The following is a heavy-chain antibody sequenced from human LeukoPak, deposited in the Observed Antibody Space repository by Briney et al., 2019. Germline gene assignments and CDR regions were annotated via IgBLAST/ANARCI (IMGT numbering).Heavy chain of an antibody. D-gene: IGHD2-15*01. V-gene: IGHV3-7*01. CDR1: GFSLRNYW. CDR2: TKPDGSAE. J-gene: IGHJ4*02. Sequence: PGGSLTLSCAASGFSLRNYWMGWVRPAPWKGLEWVANTKPDGSAEYYPDSVRGRFTASRHNANNLLYLQMNRLRAEGTAVYYCARDGGLHTNFDYWGQGTLVTVSS. CDR3: ARDGGLHTNFDY.